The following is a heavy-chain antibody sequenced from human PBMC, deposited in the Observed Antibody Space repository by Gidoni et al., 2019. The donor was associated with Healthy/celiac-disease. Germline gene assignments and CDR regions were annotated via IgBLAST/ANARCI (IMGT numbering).Heavy chain of an antibody. CDR1: GFTFSGYE. Sequence: EAQLVESGGGLVQPGGSLRLSCAASGFTFSGYEMHWVREATGKGLAWVSAIGTAGDTYYPGSVNGRFTISRENAKNSLYLHMTGLGAGDTSVYYCASALYGGCWFDPWGQGTLVTVSS. CDR2: IGTAGDT. V-gene: IGHV3-13*01. CDR3: ASALYGGCWFDP. D-gene: IGHD4-17*01. J-gene: IGHJ5*02.